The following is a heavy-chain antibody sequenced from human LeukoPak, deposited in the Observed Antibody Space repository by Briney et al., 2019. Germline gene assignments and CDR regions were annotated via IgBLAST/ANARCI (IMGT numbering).Heavy chain of an antibody. CDR1: GGSVSSYY. V-gene: IGHV4-59*02. J-gene: IGHJ3*02. CDR2: IYNSGST. Sequence: SETLSLTCTVSGGSVSSYYWSWIRQPPGEGLEWIAYIYNSGSTNYNLSLKSRVAISVDTSKNQFSLKLSSVTAADTAVYYCVRDWEGFNFDIWGQGTMVTVSS. D-gene: IGHD1-26*01. CDR3: VRDWEGFNFDI.